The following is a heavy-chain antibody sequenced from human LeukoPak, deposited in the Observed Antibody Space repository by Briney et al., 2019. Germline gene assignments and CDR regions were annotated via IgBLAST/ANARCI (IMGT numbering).Heavy chain of an antibody. Sequence: ASVKVSCKASGYTFTSYGISWVRQAPGQGLEWMGWISAYNGNTNYAQKLQGRVTMTTDTSTSTAYMELRSLRSDDTAVYYCARGPDFWSGYPTFDYWGQGTLVTVSS. V-gene: IGHV1-18*01. CDR1: GYTFTSYG. J-gene: IGHJ4*02. D-gene: IGHD3-3*01. CDR3: ARGPDFWSGYPTFDY. CDR2: ISAYNGNT.